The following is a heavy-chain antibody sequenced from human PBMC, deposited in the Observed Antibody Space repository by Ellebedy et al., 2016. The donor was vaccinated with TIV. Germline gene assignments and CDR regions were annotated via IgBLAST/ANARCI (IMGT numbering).Heavy chain of an antibody. CDR2: ISTSSDYI. Sequence: GESLKISCAASGFTFNSHGMHWVRQSPGKGLEWVSSISTSSDYIFYADSVKGRFTISRDNANNSLFLQMNNLRADDTAVYFCARGGQYRQGYPGDWGQGTLVTVSS. CDR1: GFTFNSHG. D-gene: IGHD5-18*01. J-gene: IGHJ4*02. CDR3: ARGGQYRQGYPGD. V-gene: IGHV3-21*01.